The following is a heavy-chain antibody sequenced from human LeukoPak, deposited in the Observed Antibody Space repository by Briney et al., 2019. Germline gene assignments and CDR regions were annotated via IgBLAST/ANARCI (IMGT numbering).Heavy chain of an antibody. D-gene: IGHD4-23*01. V-gene: IGHV3-23*01. CDR1: GFTFSSYA. CDR3: AKGDYGGNLAYFDY. Sequence: PGGSLRLSCAASGFTFSSYAMSWVRQAPGKGLEWVSVISGSGGSTYYADSVKGRFTISRDNSKNTLYLQMNRLRAEDTAVYYYAKGDYGGNLAYFDYWGQGTLVTVSS. J-gene: IGHJ4*02. CDR2: ISGSGGST.